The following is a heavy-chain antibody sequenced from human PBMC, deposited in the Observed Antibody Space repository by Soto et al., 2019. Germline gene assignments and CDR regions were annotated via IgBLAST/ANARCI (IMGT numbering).Heavy chain of an antibody. CDR1: GYTFTRSG. CDR3: GGGGVPPSSYCGMDV. J-gene: IGHJ6*04. Sequence: QVQLVQSGAEVKKPGASVKVSCKASGYTFTRSGISWVRQAPGQGPEWMGWISSYNGDTNYAQTFQGRVTMTTDTPRSKDKREGGGGRSDDGAVFFWGGGGVPPSSYCGMDVGGKGPRVTLSS. D-gene: IGHD3-16*01. V-gene: IGHV1-18*01. CDR2: ISSYNGDT.